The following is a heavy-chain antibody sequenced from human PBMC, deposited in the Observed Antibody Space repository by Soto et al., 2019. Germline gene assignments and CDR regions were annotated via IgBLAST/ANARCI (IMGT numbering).Heavy chain of an antibody. CDR1: GFNFSSYG. CDR3: AKDTRWDYYGSWSHVDLAERIRAHPDY. Sequence: PGGSLRLSCAASGFNFSSYGMHLVRQAPGKGLEWVAVISYDGSNKYYGYSVKGQLTISIDSSKNARYLQLNGMRAEDTAVDYGAKDTRWDYYGSWSHVDLAERIRAHPDYWGQGTLVTVSS. D-gene: IGHD3-10*01. J-gene: IGHJ4*02. CDR2: ISYDGSNK. V-gene: IGHV3-30*18.